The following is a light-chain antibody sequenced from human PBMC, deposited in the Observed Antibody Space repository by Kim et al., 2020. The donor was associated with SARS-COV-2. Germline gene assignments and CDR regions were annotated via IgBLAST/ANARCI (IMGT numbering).Light chain of an antibody. V-gene: IGKV4-1*01. CDR3: QQSYRTPPS. CDR2: WAS. CDR1: QTVLYKYNNTNY. Sequence: RATIKSKSSQTVLYKYNNTNYLAWDQQKPGQAPKLLIYWASIRESGVSDRFSGSGSETDFTLTISSLQAEDVAVYYCQQSYRTPPSFVQGTKLAI. J-gene: IGKJ2*03.